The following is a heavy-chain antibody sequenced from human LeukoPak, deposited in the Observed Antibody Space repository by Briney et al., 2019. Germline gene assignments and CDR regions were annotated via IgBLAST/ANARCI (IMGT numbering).Heavy chain of an antibody. Sequence: SVKVSCKASGYTFTGYYMHWVRQAPGQGLEWMGGIIPIFGTANYAQKFQGKVTITADESTSTAYMELSSLRSEDTAVYYCARVAKNYDFWSGGGFDYWGQGTLVTVSS. CDR3: ARVAKNYDFWSGGGFDY. J-gene: IGHJ4*02. CDR2: IIPIFGTA. V-gene: IGHV1-69*13. D-gene: IGHD3-3*01. CDR1: GYTFTGYY.